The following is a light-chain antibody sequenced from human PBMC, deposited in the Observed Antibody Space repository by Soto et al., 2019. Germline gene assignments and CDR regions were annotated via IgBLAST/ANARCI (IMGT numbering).Light chain of an antibody. V-gene: IGKV3-15*01. Sequence: EIVVTQSPATLSVSPGERVTLSCRASQSVSSSLAWYQQRPGQAPRLLIYDTSTRAPGIAARFSGSGSGTEFTLTISRLEPEDFAVYYCQQYNNWPVTFGGGTKVDIK. CDR3: QQYNNWPVT. CDR1: QSVSSS. J-gene: IGKJ4*01. CDR2: DTS.